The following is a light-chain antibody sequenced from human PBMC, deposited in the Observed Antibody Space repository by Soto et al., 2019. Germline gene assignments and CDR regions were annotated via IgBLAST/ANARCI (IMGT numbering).Light chain of an antibody. Sequence: DIQMTQSPSSLSASVGDRVTITCRASQSISNYLNWYQQKPGKAPKLLIYKASSLESGVPSRFSGSGSGTEFTLTISGLQPDDFATYYCQQYDSFSITFGQGTRLEI. V-gene: IGKV1-5*03. CDR2: KAS. J-gene: IGKJ5*01. CDR3: QQYDSFSIT. CDR1: QSISNY.